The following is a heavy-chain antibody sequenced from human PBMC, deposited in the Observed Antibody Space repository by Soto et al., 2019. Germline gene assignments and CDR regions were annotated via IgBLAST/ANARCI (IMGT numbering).Heavy chain of an antibody. V-gene: IGHV3-33*01. CDR2: IWYDGSNK. CDR1: GFTFSSYG. Sequence: GGSLRLSCAASGFTFSSYGMHWVRQAPGKGLEWVAVIWYDGSNKYYADSVKGRFTISRDNSKNTLCLQMNSLRAEDTAVYYCARARSSGWFWEFDYWGQGTVVTVSS. D-gene: IGHD6-19*01. J-gene: IGHJ4*02. CDR3: ARARSSGWFWEFDY.